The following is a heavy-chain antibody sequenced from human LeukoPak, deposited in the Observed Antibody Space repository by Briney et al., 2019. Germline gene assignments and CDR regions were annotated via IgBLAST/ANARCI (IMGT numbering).Heavy chain of an antibody. CDR1: GYTFTSYG. J-gene: IGHJ3*02. D-gene: IGHD2-15*01. CDR3: AREMEFRGYCSGGSCYQRLRAFDI. CDR2: ISAYNGNT. Sequence: ASVKVSCKASGYTFTSYGISGVRQAPGQGLEWMGWISAYNGNTNYAQKLQGRVTMTTDTSTSTAYMELRSLRSDDTAVYYCAREMEFRGYCSGGSCYQRLRAFDIWGQGTMVTVSS. V-gene: IGHV1-18*01.